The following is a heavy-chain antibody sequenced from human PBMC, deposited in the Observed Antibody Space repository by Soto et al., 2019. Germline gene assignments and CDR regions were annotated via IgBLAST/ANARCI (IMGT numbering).Heavy chain of an antibody. Sequence: GGSLRLSCAASGFTFNSYWMHWVRQAPGKGLVWVSHINCDGSSTTYADSVKGRFTTSRDNAKNTLYLQMNSLRAEDTAVYYCVRDDVGPGIDYWGLGTLVTVSS. CDR2: INCDGSST. D-gene: IGHD3-16*01. J-gene: IGHJ4*02. V-gene: IGHV3-74*01. CDR1: GFTFNSYW. CDR3: VRDDVGPGIDY.